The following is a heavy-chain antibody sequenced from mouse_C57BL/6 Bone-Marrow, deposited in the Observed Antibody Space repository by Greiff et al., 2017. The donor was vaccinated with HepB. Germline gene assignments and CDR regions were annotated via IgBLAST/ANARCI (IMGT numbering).Heavy chain of an antibody. J-gene: IGHJ3*01. CDR3: ADEAY. Sequence: VQLVESGAELVRPGASVKLSCKASGYTFTDYYINWVKQRPGQGLEWIARIYPGSGNTYYNEKFKGKATLTAEKSSSTAYMQLSSLTSEDSAVYFCADEAYWGQGTLVTVSA. CDR2: IYPGSGNT. CDR1: GYTFTDYY. V-gene: IGHV1-76*01.